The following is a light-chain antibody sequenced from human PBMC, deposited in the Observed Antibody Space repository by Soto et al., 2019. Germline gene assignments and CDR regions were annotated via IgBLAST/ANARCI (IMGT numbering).Light chain of an antibody. V-gene: IGLV2-14*01. J-gene: IGLJ1*01. CDR2: EVT. CDR3: SSYTSSNTYG. CDR1: SSDVGGYNY. Sequence: QSVLTQPASVSGSPGQSITISCTGTSSDVGGYNYVSWYQQNPGKAPKLMIYEVTNRPSGVSNRFSGSKSGNTASRTISGLQAEDEADYYCSSYTSSNTYGFGSGTKVTVL.